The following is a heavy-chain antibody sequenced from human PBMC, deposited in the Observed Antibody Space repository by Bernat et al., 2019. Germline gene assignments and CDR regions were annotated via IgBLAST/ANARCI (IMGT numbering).Heavy chain of an antibody. J-gene: IGHJ4*02. V-gene: IGHV1-69*04. Sequence: QVQLVQSGAEVKKPGSSVKVSCKASGGTFSSYAISWVRQDPGQGLEWMGRIIPILGIANYAQKFQGRVTITADKSTSTAYMERSSLRSEDTAVYYCARELDDSSGYRFDYWGQGTLVTVSS. CDR1: GGTFSSYA. CDR2: IIPILGIA. CDR3: ARELDDSSGYRFDY. D-gene: IGHD3-22*01.